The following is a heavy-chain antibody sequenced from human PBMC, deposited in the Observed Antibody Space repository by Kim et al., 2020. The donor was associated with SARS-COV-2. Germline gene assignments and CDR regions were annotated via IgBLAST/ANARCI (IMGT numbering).Heavy chain of an antibody. CDR1: GFTFSSYG. CDR2: ISYDGSNK. CDR3: AKERATRYYYYYGMDV. V-gene: IGHV3-30*18. D-gene: IGHD1-1*01. J-gene: IGHJ6*02. Sequence: GGSLRLSCAASGFTFSSYGMYWVRQAPGKGLEWVAVISYDGSNKYYADSVKGRFTISRDNSKNTLYLQMNSLRAEDTAVYYCAKERATRYYYYYGMDVWGQGTTSPSP.